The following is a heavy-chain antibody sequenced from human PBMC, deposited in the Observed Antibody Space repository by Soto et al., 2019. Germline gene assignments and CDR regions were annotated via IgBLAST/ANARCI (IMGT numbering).Heavy chain of an antibody. CDR3: ARRGYGAGDY. Sequence: QLQLQESGPGLVKPSETLSLTCTVSGGSISSSSDSWGGIRQPPGKWLEWIGSIYYSGSTYYNPSLKSRVTIPVDTSKNQFSLELCSVTAADTAVYYGARRGYGAGDYWGQGTLVTVSS. CDR2: IYYSGST. CDR1: GGSISSSSDS. J-gene: IGHJ4*02. D-gene: IGHD3-10*01. V-gene: IGHV4-39*01.